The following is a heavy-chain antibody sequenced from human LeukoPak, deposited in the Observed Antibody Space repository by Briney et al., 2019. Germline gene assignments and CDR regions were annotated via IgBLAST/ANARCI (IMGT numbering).Heavy chain of an antibody. D-gene: IGHD6-19*01. Sequence: GGSLRLSCAASGFTFSSYPMSWVRQAPGKGLEWVPVISGSGGSTYYADSVKGRFTISRDNSKNTLYLQMNSLRAEDTAVYYCAHNSSGWSFDYWGQGTLVTVSS. CDR2: ISGSGGST. CDR3: AHNSSGWSFDY. V-gene: IGHV3-23*01. CDR1: GFTFSSYP. J-gene: IGHJ4*02.